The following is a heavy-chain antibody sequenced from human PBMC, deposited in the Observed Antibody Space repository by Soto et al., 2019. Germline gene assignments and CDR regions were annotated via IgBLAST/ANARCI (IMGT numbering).Heavy chain of an antibody. CDR2: INPKSGGT. D-gene: IGHD3-3*01. Sequence: ASVKVSCKASGYSFTDYHIHWVRQAPGQGLEWLGRINPKSGGTSTAQKFQGWVTMTTDTSISTASMELTRLTSDDTAIYYCARGTPFNYDGFDVWGQGTTVTVSS. J-gene: IGHJ6*02. V-gene: IGHV1-2*04. CDR1: GYSFTDYH. CDR3: ARGTPFNYDGFDV.